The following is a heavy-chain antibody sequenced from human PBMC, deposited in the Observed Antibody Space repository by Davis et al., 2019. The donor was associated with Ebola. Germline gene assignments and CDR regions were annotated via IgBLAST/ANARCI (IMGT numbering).Heavy chain of an antibody. Sequence: ASVKVSCKASGYTFTGYYMHWVRQAPGQGLEWMGWINPNSGGTNYAQKFQGRVTMTRDTSISTAYMELSRLRSDDTAVYYCARAERDSGSYYAYWGQGTLVTVSS. CDR3: ARAERDSGSYYAY. CDR2: INPNSGGT. J-gene: IGHJ4*02. CDR1: GYTFTGYY. V-gene: IGHV1-2*02. D-gene: IGHD1-26*01.